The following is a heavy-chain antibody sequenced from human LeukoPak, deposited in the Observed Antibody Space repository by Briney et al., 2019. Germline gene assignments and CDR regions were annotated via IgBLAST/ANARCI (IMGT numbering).Heavy chain of an antibody. CDR3: ARDDAGEAAAGIWPFDY. CDR2: ISWNSGNI. V-gene: IGHV3-9*01. CDR1: GFTFDDFA. Sequence: GGSLRLSCVASGFTFDDFAMHWVRQAPGKGLEWVSGISWNSGNIGYADSVKGRFTISRDNAKNSLYLQMNSLRAEDTAVYYCARDDAGEAAAGIWPFDYWGQGTLVTVSS. D-gene: IGHD6-13*01. J-gene: IGHJ4*02.